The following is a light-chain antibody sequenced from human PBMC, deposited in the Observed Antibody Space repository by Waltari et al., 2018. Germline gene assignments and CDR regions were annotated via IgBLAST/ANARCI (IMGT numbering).Light chain of an antibody. CDR3: QVWDITSDHFV. CDR1: NIGSKS. J-gene: IGLJ1*01. Sequence: SYVLTQPPSVSVAPGQTARITCGGKNIGSKSVHWYQQKPGQAPVLVVYDNSDRPSGIPERFSGSNSGNTATLTISRVEAGDEADYYCQVWDITSDHFVFGTGTKVTVL. CDR2: DNS. V-gene: IGLV3-21*02.